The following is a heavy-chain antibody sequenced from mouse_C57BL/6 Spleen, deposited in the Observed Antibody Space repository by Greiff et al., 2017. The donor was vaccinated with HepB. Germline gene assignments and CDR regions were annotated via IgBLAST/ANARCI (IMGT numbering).Heavy chain of an antibody. V-gene: IGHV1-82*01. J-gene: IGHJ4*01. Sequence: VQLQQSGPELVKPGASVKISCKASGYAFSSSWMNWVKQRPGKGLEWIGRIYPGDGDTNYNGKFKGKATLTADKSSSTAYMQLSSLTSEDSAVYFCSYYYGSSYGAMDCWGQGTSVTVSS. CDR1: GYAFSSSW. CDR2: IYPGDGDT. D-gene: IGHD1-1*01. CDR3: SYYYGSSYGAMDC.